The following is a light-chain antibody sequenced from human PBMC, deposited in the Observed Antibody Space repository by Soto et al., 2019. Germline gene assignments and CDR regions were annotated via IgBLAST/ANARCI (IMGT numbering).Light chain of an antibody. CDR1: SSDVGAYNY. J-gene: IGLJ3*02. V-gene: IGLV2-14*01. Sequence: QSALTQPASVSGSPGQSVTISCSGSSSDVGAYNYVSWYQRHPGKAPKLMIYDVTNRPSGVSNRFSGSKSGNTASLTISGIQAEDEADYFCNSYTSSSTVVFGGGTKLTVL. CDR2: DVT. CDR3: NSYTSSSTVV.